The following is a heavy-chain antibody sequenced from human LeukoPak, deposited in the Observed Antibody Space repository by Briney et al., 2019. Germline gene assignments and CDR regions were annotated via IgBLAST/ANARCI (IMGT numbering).Heavy chain of an antibody. CDR2: IIPIFGTA. CDR1: GYTFTGHY. Sequence: SVKVSCKASGYTFTGHYMHWVRQAPGQGLEWMGGIIPIFGTANYAQKFQGRVTITADESTSTAYMELSSLRSEDTAVYYCARASTGTSYYYYYMDVWGKGTTVTISS. CDR3: ARASTGTSYYYYYMDV. V-gene: IGHV1-69*13. D-gene: IGHD1-1*01. J-gene: IGHJ6*03.